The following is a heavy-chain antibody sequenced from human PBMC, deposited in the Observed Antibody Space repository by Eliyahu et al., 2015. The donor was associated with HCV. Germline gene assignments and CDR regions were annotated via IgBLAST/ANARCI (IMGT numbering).Heavy chain of an antibody. J-gene: IGHJ5*02. CDR3: ASGGGGIAVAGTGGWFDP. CDR2: IYYXGST. CDR1: GXSISSYX. D-gene: IGHD6-19*01. V-gene: IGHV4-59*01. Sequence: QVQLQESGPGLVKPSETLSLTCXVSGXSISSYXXXWIRQPPGKGLXWIAYIYYXGSTNYNPSLKIRVTISLDTSKNXFSLKLSSVTAADTAVYYCASGGGGIAVAGTGGWFDPWGQGTLVTVSS.